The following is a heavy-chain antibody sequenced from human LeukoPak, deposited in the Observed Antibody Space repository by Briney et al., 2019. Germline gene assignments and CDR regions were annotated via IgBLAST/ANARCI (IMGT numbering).Heavy chain of an antibody. CDR3: ARDPGSDDY. J-gene: IGHJ4*02. V-gene: IGHV3-21*01. CDR2: ITSSSDL. CDR1: GFTFNSFT. D-gene: IGHD3-10*01. Sequence: PGGSLRLSCAASGFTFNSFTMNWVRQAPGKGLEWVSSITSSSDLYYADSVKGRFTISRDNAKNSLYLQMNSLRAEDTAVYYCARDPGSDDYWGQGTLVTVSS.